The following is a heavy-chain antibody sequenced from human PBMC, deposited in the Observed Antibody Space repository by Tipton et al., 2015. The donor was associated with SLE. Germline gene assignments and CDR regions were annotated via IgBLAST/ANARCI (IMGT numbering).Heavy chain of an antibody. V-gene: IGHV4-59*12. CDR3: AKAHSGGAIAF. Sequence: TLSLTCTVSGGSITSYYWSWIRQPPGKGLEWIGYIYHSGSTNYNPSLKSRVTISVDGSKNQFSLKLDSVTAADTAVYYCAKAHSGGAIAFWGQGTLVTVSS. CDR2: IYHSGST. J-gene: IGHJ4*02. CDR1: GGSITSYY. D-gene: IGHD2-15*01.